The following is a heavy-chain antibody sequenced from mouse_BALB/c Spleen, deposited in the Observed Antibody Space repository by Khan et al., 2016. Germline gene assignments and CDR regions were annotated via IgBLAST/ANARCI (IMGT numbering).Heavy chain of an antibody. D-gene: IGHD1-1*01. CDR1: GYTFTDYY. CDR3: AKGGRSDYYAMDY. CDR2: IYPGSGNT. J-gene: IGHJ4*01. V-gene: IGHV1-77*01. Sequence: QVQLQQPGAELARPGASVKLSCKASGYTFTDYYINWVKQRTGQGLEWIGEIYPGSGNTYYNEKFKGKAILTADKSSSTAYMQLSSLTSEDSAVXFSAKGGRSDYYAMDYWGQGTSVTVSS.